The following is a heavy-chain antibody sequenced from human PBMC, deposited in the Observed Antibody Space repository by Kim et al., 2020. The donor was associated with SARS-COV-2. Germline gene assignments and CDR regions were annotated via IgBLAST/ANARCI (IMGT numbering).Heavy chain of an antibody. J-gene: IGHJ4*02. V-gene: IGHV1-3*01. CDR3: ARDPMMGSGRNDFDY. Sequence: SQNFQGRLTSTSDTSASTAYMELSSLRSEDTAVYYCARDPMMGSGRNDFDYWGQGTLVTVSS. D-gene: IGHD3-22*01.